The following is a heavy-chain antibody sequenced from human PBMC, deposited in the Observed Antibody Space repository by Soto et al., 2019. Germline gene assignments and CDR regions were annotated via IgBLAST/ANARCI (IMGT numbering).Heavy chain of an antibody. Sequence: EVQLLESGGGLVQPGGSLRLSCAASGFTFSNYAMTWVRQAPGKGLEWVSAISGSGGSTYYADSVKGPFTISRDNSKNTLDLQMDRLRAEDTAVYYCANPPPTMESTIYYYYGMDVWGQGTTVTVSS. V-gene: IGHV3-23*01. CDR2: ISGSGGST. D-gene: IGHD1-26*01. J-gene: IGHJ6*02. CDR3: ANPPPTMESTIYYYYGMDV. CDR1: GFTFSNYA.